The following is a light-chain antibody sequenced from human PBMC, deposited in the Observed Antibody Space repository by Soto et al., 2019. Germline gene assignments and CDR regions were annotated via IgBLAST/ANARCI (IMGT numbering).Light chain of an antibody. CDR3: QVWDIMTDNYV. J-gene: IGLJ1*01. Sequence: SYELTQPPSVSVAPEKTTTITCGGNNIGDKRVHWYRQKPGQAPVLLISYDSDRPSGIPERFSGAKSGNTATLTISRVEDGDEADYYCQVWDIMTDNYVFGGGTKVTVL. V-gene: IGLV3-21*04. CDR1: NIGDKR. CDR2: YDS.